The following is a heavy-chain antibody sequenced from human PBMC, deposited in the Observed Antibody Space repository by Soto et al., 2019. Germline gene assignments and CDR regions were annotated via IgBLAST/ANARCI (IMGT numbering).Heavy chain of an antibody. CDR1: GFTFSSYS. CDR3: ARDCSSTSCYTNYYCMDV. Sequence: EVQLVESGGGLVKPGGSLRLSCAASGFTFSSYSMNWVRQAPGKGLEWVSSISSSSSSIYYADSVKGRFTISRDNAKNSLYLQMNSLRAEDTAVYYCARDCSSTSCYTNYYCMDVWGQGTTVTVSS. J-gene: IGHJ6*02. D-gene: IGHD2-2*02. V-gene: IGHV3-21*01. CDR2: ISSSSSSI.